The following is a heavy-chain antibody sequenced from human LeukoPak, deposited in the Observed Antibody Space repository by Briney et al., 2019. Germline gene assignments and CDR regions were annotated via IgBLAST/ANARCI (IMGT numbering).Heavy chain of an antibody. J-gene: IGHJ6*02. CDR3: ARIGYSSGGYYYYGMDV. CDR1: RFTVSSYK. V-gene: IGHV3-48*03. D-gene: IGHD6-19*01. CDR2: ISSSGSTI. Sequence: QPGGSLRLSCAASRFTVSSYKMNWVRQDPGKRLEWVSYISSSGSTIYYADSVKGRFTISRDNAKNSLYLQMNSLRAEDTAVYYCARIGYSSGGYYYYGMDVWGQGTTVTVSS.